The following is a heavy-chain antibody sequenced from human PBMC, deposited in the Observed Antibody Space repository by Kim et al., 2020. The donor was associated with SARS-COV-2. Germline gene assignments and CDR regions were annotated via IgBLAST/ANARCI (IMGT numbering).Heavy chain of an antibody. Sequence: SETLSLTCTVSGGSISSYYWSWIRHPPGTGLEWIGYIYYSGNTNYNPSLKSRVTISVDTSNNQFSLKLSSVTAADTAAYYCARVRRGSSSMAFDSWGQGTLVTVSS. J-gene: IGHJ4*02. CDR2: IYYSGNT. CDR1: GGSISSYY. V-gene: IGHV4-59*13. CDR3: ARVRRGSSSMAFDS. D-gene: IGHD6-6*01.